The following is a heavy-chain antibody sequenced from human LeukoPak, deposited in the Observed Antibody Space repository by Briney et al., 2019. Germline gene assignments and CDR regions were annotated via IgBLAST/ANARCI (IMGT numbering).Heavy chain of an antibody. V-gene: IGHV1-2*02. Sequence: PGASVTVSCKASGYTFTGYYMHWVRQAPGQGLEWMGWINPNSGGTNYAQKFQGRVTMTRDTSISTAYMELSRLRSDDTAVYYCARGRVDTAMVSGDYFDYWGQGTLVTVSS. CDR2: INPNSGGT. CDR1: GYTFTGYY. CDR3: ARGRVDTAMVSGDYFDY. J-gene: IGHJ4*02. D-gene: IGHD5-18*01.